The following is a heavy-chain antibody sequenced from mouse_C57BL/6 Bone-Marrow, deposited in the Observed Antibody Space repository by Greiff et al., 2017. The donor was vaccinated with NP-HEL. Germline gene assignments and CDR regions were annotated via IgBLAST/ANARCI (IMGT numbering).Heavy chain of an antibody. D-gene: IGHD1-1*01. CDR2: ISDGGSYT. J-gene: IGHJ4*01. Sequence: EVQRVESGGGLVKPGGSLKLSCAASGFTFSSYAMSWVRQTPEKRLEWVATISDGGSYTYYPDNVKGRFTISRDNAKNNLYLQMSHLKSEDTAMYYCARDHDYGSTPMDYWGQGTAVTVSS. CDR1: GFTFSSYA. CDR3: ARDHDYGSTPMDY. V-gene: IGHV5-4*01.